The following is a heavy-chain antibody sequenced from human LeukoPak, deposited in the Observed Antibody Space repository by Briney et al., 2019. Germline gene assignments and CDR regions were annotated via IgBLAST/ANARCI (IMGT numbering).Heavy chain of an antibody. Sequence: ASVKVSCKASGGTFSSYAISWVRQAPGQGLEWRGGIIPIFGTANYAQKFQGRVTITADKSTSTAYMELSSLRSEDTAVYYCARDNCGGDCYPDYWGQGTLVTVSS. CDR1: GGTFSSYA. V-gene: IGHV1-69*06. D-gene: IGHD2-21*02. CDR2: IIPIFGTA. CDR3: ARDNCGGDCYPDY. J-gene: IGHJ4*02.